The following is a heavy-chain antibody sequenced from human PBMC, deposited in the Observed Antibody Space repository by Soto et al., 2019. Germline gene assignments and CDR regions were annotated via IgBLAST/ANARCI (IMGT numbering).Heavy chain of an antibody. D-gene: IGHD3-10*01. CDR2: IIPILGIA. J-gene: IGHJ3*02. CDR3: ARAWRGQDGSGSVDAFDI. V-gene: IGHV1-69*02. CDR1: GGTFSSYT. Sequence: SVKVSCKASGGTFSSYTISWVRQAPGQGLEWMGRIIPILGIANYAQKFQGRVTITADKSTSTAYMELSSLRSEDTAVYYCARAWRGQDGSGSVDAFDIWGQGTMVTVSS.